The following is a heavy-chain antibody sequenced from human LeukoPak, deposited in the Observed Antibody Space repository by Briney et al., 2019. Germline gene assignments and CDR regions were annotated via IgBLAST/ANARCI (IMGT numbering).Heavy chain of an antibody. D-gene: IGHD5-12*01. CDR3: VREGHSGYDLGDY. V-gene: IGHV3-23*01. Sequence: PGGSLRLSCAASEFTFKNYAMSWIRQAPGKGLEWVSAISGSGGSTYYADPVKGRFTISRDNSKNTLHLQMNSLRAEDTAVYYCVREGHSGYDLGDYWGQGTLVTVSS. J-gene: IGHJ4*02. CDR2: ISGSGGST. CDR1: EFTFKNYA.